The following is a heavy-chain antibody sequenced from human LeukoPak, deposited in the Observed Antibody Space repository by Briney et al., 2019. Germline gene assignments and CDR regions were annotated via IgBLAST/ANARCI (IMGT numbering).Heavy chain of an antibody. J-gene: IGHJ4*02. CDR1: GFTFSSYS. V-gene: IGHV3-21*01. D-gene: IGHD5-24*01. Sequence: GGSLRLSCAASGFTFSSYSMNWVRQAPGKGLEWVSSISSSSSYIYYADSVKGRFTISRDNAKNSLYLQMNSLRAEDTAVYYCARTFRRDGYNYSSRPQVVFGCFDYWGQGTLVTVSS. CDR2: ISSSSSYI. CDR3: ARTFRRDGYNYSSRPQVVFGCFDY.